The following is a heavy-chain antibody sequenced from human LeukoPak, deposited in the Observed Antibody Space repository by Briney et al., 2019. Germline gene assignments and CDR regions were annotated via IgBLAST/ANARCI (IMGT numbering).Heavy chain of an antibody. Sequence: SETLSLTCTVSGGSISSSSYYWGWIRQPPGKGLEWIGSIYYSGSTYYNPSLKSRVTISIDTSKNHFSLKLSSVTAADTAVYYCARYHSGYDDYWGQGTLVTVSS. V-gene: IGHV4-39*07. J-gene: IGHJ4*02. D-gene: IGHD5-12*01. CDR3: ARYHSGYDDY. CDR2: IYYSGST. CDR1: GGSISSSSYY.